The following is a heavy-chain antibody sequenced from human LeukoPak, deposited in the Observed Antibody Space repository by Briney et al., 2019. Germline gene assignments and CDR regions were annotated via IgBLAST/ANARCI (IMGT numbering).Heavy chain of an antibody. J-gene: IGHJ3*02. V-gene: IGHV3-33*06. Sequence: GGSLRLSCAASGFTFSSYGMHWVRQAPGKGLEWVAVIWYDGSNKYYADSVKGRFTISRDNSKNTLYLQMNSLRAEDTAVYYCAKGQIAVAAPDAFDIWGQGTMVTVSS. D-gene: IGHD6-19*01. CDR2: IWYDGSNK. CDR3: AKGQIAVAAPDAFDI. CDR1: GFTFSSYG.